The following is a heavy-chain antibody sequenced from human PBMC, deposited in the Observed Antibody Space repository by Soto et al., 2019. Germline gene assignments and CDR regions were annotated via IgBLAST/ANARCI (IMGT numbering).Heavy chain of an antibody. V-gene: IGHV1-69*13. CDR1: GGTFSSYA. D-gene: IGHD3-22*01. J-gene: IGHJ6*02. Sequence: GASVKVSCKASGGTFSSYAISWVRQAPGQGLEWMGGIIPIFGTANYAQKFQGRVTITADESTSTAYMELSSLRSEDTAVYYCARYYYDRRDPYYYYGMDVWGQGTTVTVSS. CDR2: IIPIFGTA. CDR3: ARYYYDRRDPYYYYGMDV.